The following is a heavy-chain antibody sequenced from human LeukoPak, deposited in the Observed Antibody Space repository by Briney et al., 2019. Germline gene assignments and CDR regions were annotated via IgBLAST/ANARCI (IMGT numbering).Heavy chain of an antibody. Sequence: SETLSPTCTVSGYSISSGYYWGWIRQPPGKGLEWIGSIYHSGSTYYNPSLKSRVTISVDTSKNQFSLKLSSVTAADTAVYYCARDDLVVPAANPDDYWGQGTLVTVSS. CDR2: IYHSGST. V-gene: IGHV4-38-2*02. D-gene: IGHD2-2*01. CDR3: ARDDLVVPAANPDDY. J-gene: IGHJ4*02. CDR1: GYSISSGYY.